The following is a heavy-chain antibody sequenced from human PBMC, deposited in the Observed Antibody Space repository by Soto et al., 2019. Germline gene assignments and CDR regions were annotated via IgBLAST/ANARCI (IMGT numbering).Heavy chain of an antibody. J-gene: IGHJ3*02. V-gene: IGHV1-8*01. D-gene: IGHD3-9*01. Sequence: ASEKVSCKASGYTFNRYDKNWVGEENGKGLEWMGWMNPNSGNTGYAQKFQGRVTMTRNTSISTAYMELSSLRSEDTAVYYCARLVRYFDWFERVDAFVIWGQGTMVTVSS. CDR2: MNPNSGNT. CDR1: GYTFNRYD. CDR3: ARLVRYFDWFERVDAFVI.